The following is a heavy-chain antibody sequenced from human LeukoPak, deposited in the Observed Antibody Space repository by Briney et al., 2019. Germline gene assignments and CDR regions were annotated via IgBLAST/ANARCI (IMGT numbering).Heavy chain of an antibody. V-gene: IGHV3-21*04. CDR2: ISSGSSYI. CDR1: GFTFSTYT. J-gene: IGHJ4*02. CDR3: ARVDTVMAYYFDL. Sequence: GGSLRLSCAASGFTFSTYTMNWVRQAPGKGLEWVSSISSGSSYIKYADSVKGRLTISRDNAKNTLYLQMNSLRAEDTAVYYCARVDTVMAYYFDLWGQGTLVTVSS. D-gene: IGHD5-18*01.